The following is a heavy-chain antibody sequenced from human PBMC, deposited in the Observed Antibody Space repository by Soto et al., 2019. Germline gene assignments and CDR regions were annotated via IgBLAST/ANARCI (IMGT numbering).Heavy chain of an antibody. J-gene: IGHJ6*02. CDR2: IWYDGSNK. V-gene: IGHV3-33*01. CDR1: GFTFSSYG. CDR3: ARDLVASSSDYYYYYGMDV. Sequence: GGSLRLSCAASGFTFSSYGMHWVRQAPGKGLEWVAVIWYDGSNKYYADSVKGRFTISRDNSKNTLYLQMNSLRAEDTAVYYCARDLVASSSDYYYYYGMDVWGQGTTVTVSS. D-gene: IGHD3-9*01.